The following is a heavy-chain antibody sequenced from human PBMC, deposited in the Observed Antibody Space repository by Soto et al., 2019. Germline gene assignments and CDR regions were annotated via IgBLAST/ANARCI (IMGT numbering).Heavy chain of an antibody. V-gene: IGHV4-31*03. Sequence: QVQLQESGPGLVKPSQTLSLTCTVSGGSISSGGSYWSWIRQHPGTGLEWIGYIYYSGSTYYKPSLKSRVTISVDTSKNQFSLKLSSVTAADTAVYYCARGVGTTLVTDKFDYWGQGTLVTVSS. D-gene: IGHD2-21*02. CDR3: ARGVGTTLVTDKFDY. CDR2: IYYSGST. J-gene: IGHJ4*02. CDR1: GGSISSGGSY.